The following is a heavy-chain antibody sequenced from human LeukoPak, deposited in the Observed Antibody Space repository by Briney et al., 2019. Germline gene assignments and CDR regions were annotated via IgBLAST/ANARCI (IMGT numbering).Heavy chain of an antibody. D-gene: IGHD3-10*01. CDR3: ARDRGTYYFDY. CDR2: ISYDGSNK. CDR1: GFTFSSYA. Sequence: GGSLRLSCAASGFTFSSYAMHWVRQAPGKGLEWVAVISYDGSNKYYADSVKGRFTISRDNSKNTLYLQMNSLRAEDTAVYYCARDRGTYYFDYWGQGTLVTVSS. V-gene: IGHV3-30*04. J-gene: IGHJ4*02.